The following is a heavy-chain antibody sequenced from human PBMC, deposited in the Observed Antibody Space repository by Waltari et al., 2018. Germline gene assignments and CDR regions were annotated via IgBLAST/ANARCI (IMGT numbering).Heavy chain of an antibody. V-gene: IGHV4-59*01. Sequence: QVQLQQSGPGLVKPSTTLSLTYTVSGGSISSYYSTWIRQPPGKGLEWIGYIYDSGSTNYNPSLKSRVTISVDTSKNQFSLKLSSVTAADTAVYYCATGITGTNARDAFDIWGQGTMVTVSS. CDR3: ATGITGTNARDAFDI. CDR2: IYDSGST. CDR1: GGSISSYY. D-gene: IGHD1-20*01. J-gene: IGHJ3*02.